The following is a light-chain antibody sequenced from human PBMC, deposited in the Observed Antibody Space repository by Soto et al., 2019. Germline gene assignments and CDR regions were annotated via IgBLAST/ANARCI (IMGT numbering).Light chain of an antibody. CDR3: QQSYSTPT. CDR2: AAS. Sequence: DIQMTQSRSSLSASVGDRVTITCRASQSISSYLNWYQQKPGKAPKLLLYAASSLQSGVPSRFSGSVSGTDFTLTISSLQPEDFATYYCQQSYSTPTFGQGTKVEIK. CDR1: QSISSY. V-gene: IGKV1-39*01. J-gene: IGKJ1*01.